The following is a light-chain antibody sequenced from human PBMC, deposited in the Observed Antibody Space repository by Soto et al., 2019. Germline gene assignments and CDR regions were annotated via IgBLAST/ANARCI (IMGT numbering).Light chain of an antibody. CDR2: GAS. V-gene: IGKV3-15*01. CDR1: QSVSSY. Sequence: EIVMTQSPATLSVSPGERATLSCRASQSVSSYLAWYQQKPGQAPRLLIYGASTRATGIPARFSGSGSGTEFTLTISSLQSEDFAVYYCQQYNNWPLYTFGQGTKPEIK. CDR3: QQYNNWPLYT. J-gene: IGKJ2*01.